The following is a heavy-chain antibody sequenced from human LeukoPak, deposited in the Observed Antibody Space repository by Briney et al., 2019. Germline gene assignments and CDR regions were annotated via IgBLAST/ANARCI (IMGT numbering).Heavy chain of an antibody. V-gene: IGHV3-7*01. D-gene: IGHD4-17*01. CDR2: MNPVGGVK. CDR1: GFTFSTSW. CDR3: ARDPAYGALDY. Sequence: GGSLRLSYAASGFTFSTSWMSWVRQSPGKGLEWVADMNPVGGVKYYVDSVKGRFTISRDNAKNSIYLQMDSLRAEDTAVYYCARDPAYGALDYWGQGTLVTVSS. J-gene: IGHJ4*02.